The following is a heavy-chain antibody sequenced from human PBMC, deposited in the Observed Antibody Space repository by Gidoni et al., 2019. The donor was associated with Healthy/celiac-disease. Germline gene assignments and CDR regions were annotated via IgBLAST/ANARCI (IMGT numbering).Heavy chain of an antibody. J-gene: IGHJ4*02. D-gene: IGHD6-13*01. CDR1: GFTFSSNA. V-gene: IGHV3-23*01. Sequence: EVQLWESGGGLVQPGGSLRLSCAASGFTFSSNAMSWVRPAPGKGLDWVSAISGSGGSTYDADSVKGLFTISRDNSKNTLYLKMNSLRAEDTAVYYCANGYSNFGYWGQGTLVTVSS. CDR3: ANGYSNFGY. CDR2: ISGSGGST.